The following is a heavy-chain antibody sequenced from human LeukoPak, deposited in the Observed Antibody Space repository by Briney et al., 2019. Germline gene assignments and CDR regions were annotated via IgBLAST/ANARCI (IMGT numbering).Heavy chain of an antibody. Sequence: SQTLSLTCTVSGGSISSGDYYWGWTRQPPGKGLEWIGYIYYSGSTYYNPSLKSRVTISVDTSKNQFSLKLSSVTAADTAVYYCARGDAGDYYSDYWGQGTLVTVSS. CDR2: IYYSGST. D-gene: IGHD4-17*01. CDR3: ARGDAGDYYSDY. V-gene: IGHV4-30-4*01. J-gene: IGHJ4*02. CDR1: GGSISSGDYY.